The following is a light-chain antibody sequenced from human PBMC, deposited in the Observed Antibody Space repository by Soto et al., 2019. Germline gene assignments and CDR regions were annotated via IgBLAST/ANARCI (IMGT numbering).Light chain of an antibody. J-gene: IGKJ4*01. CDR2: DAS. CDR3: QQYSNTPLT. Sequence: EIVLTQSPDTLSLSPGERATLSCRASQSVRSNSLAWYQQKPGQAPRFLIYDASSRATGIPDRFSGRGSGTDFTLTISRLEPEDFAVYYCQQYSNTPLTFGGGTKVDIK. CDR1: QSVRSNS. V-gene: IGKV3-20*01.